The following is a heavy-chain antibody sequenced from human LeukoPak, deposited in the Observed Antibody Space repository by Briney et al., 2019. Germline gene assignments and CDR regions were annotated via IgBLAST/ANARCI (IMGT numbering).Heavy chain of an antibody. J-gene: IGHJ6*03. Sequence: SETLSLTCTVSGGSISSYYWSWIRQPPGKGLEWIGRVFTSGIISGNTNYNPSLKSRVTMSVDTSNNQFSLKLSSVTAADTAVYYCAGTYHYGSGYHMDVWGKGTTVTISS. V-gene: IGHV4-4*07. CDR1: GGSISSYY. D-gene: IGHD3-10*01. CDR2: VFTSGIISGNT. CDR3: AGTYHYGSGYHMDV.